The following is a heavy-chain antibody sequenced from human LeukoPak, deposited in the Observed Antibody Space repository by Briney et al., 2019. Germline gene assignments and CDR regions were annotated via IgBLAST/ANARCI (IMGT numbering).Heavy chain of an antibody. CDR2: IRYDGSDT. CDR1: GFIFSSYG. Sequence: GGSLRLSCSASGFIFSSYGMHWVRQAPGKGLEWVAFIRYDGSDTHYADSVRGRFTASRDNSKNTLYLQMNSLRAEDTSVYYCAKDARRGAMVDYWGQGTLVTVSS. CDR3: AKDARRGAMVDY. J-gene: IGHJ4*02. D-gene: IGHD3-10*01. V-gene: IGHV3-30*02.